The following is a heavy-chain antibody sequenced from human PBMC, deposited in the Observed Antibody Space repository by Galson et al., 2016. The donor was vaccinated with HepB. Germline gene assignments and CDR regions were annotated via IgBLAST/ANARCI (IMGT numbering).Heavy chain of an antibody. D-gene: IGHD5-12*01. CDR3: ARDSPGGYDLWYGTDA. CDR1: GLTFSMSS. V-gene: IGHV1-58*01. Sequence: SVKVSCKASGLTFSMSSVQWVRQARGQRLEWLGWIVVGSGNTNYAQKFQERITIARDMSTNTVYVDLRSLRSDDTAVYYCARDSPGGYDLWYGTDAWGQGTTVTVS. CDR2: IVVGSGNT. J-gene: IGHJ6*02.